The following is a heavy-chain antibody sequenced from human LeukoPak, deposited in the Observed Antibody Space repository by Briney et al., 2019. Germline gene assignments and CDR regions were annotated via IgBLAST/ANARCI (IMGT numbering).Heavy chain of an antibody. Sequence: QPGGSLRLSCAASGFTFSSYEMNWVRQAPGKGLEWVSYISSSGSTIYYADSVKGRFTISRHNAKKSLYLQMNSLRAEDTAVYYFARDCGGSYSGGAFDIWGQGTMVTVSS. J-gene: IGHJ3*02. CDR3: ARDCGGSYSGGAFDI. V-gene: IGHV3-48*03. D-gene: IGHD1-26*01. CDR1: GFTFSSYE. CDR2: ISSSGSTI.